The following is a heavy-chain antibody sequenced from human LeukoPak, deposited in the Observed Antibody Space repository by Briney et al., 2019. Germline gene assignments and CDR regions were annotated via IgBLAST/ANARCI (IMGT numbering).Heavy chain of an antibody. CDR1: GGSISSYY. CDR2: IYTSGST. J-gene: IGHJ6*02. V-gene: IGHV4-4*07. CDR3: ASSTVRDCSSTSCYYGMDV. D-gene: IGHD2-2*01. Sequence: SETLSLTCTVSGGSISSYYWSWIRQPAGKGLEWIGRIYTSGSTIYNPSLKSRVTMSVDTSKNQFSLKLSSVTAADTAVYYCASSTVRDCSSTSCYYGMDVWGQGTTVTVSS.